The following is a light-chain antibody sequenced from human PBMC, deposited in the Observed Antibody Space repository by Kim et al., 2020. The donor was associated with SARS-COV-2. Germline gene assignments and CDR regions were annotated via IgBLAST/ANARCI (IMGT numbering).Light chain of an antibody. CDR1: QSLLYNDGNNH. V-gene: IGKV2D-29*01. CDR3: MQSLGLPYT. CDR2: QLS. Sequence: VMTQTPLSLSVAPGQPASISCMSTQSLLYNDGNNHLFWFVQKPGQPPQALMYQLSKRFSGVPDRFSGSGSGTYFTLKISRVEAEDVGVYYCMQSLGLPYTFGQGTKLEIK. J-gene: IGKJ2*01.